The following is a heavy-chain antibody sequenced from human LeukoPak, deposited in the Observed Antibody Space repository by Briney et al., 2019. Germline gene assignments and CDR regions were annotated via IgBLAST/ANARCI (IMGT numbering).Heavy chain of an antibody. V-gene: IGHV3-21*01. J-gene: IGHJ4*02. CDR1: GFIFSSYS. CDR3: ARVDHYYDSSGFYAY. D-gene: IGHD3-22*01. CDR2: ISSSSSYI. Sequence: GGSLRLSCAASGFIFSSYSMNWVRQAPGKGLEWVSSISSSSSYIYYADSVKGRFTISRDNAKNSLYLQMNSLRAEDTAVYYCARVDHYYDSSGFYAYWGQGTLVTVSS.